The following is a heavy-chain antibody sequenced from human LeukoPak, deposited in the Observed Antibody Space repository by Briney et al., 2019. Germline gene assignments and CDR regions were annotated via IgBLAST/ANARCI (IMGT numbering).Heavy chain of an antibody. J-gene: IGHJ4*02. D-gene: IGHD1-26*01. V-gene: IGHV3-23*01. CDR3: AKAGGSYYPFDY. CDR2: ISASGGST. Sequence: GGSLRLSCAASGFTFGSYAMSWVRQAPGKGLEWVSAISASGGSTYYADSVEGRFTISRDNSKNTLYLQMNSLRAEDTAVYYCAKAGGSYYPFDYWGQGTLVTVSS. CDR1: GFTFGSYA.